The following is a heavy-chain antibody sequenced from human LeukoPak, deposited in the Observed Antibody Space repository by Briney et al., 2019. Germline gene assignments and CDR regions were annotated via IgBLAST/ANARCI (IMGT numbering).Heavy chain of an antibody. V-gene: IGHV4-59*12. CDR2: IYYSGST. Sequence: PSETLSLTCTVSGGSISNYYWSWIRQPPGKGLEWIGYIYYSGSTNYNPSLKSRVTMSVDTSKNQFSLKLSSVTAADTAVYYCARAEDFDYWGQGTLVTVSS. J-gene: IGHJ4*02. CDR3: ARAEDFDY. CDR1: GGSISNYY.